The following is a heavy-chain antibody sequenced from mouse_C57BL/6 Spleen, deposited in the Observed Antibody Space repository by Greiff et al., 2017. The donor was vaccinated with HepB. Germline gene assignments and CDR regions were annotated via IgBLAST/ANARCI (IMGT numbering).Heavy chain of an antibody. CDR1: GYTFTSYW. Sequence: VQLQQPGAELVRPGSSVKLSCKASGYTFTSYWMDWVKQRPGQGLEWIGNIYPSDSETHYNQKFKDKATLTVDKSSSTAYMQLSSLTSEDSAVYYCARRDWLGDYFDYWGQGTTLTVSS. J-gene: IGHJ2*01. V-gene: IGHV1-61*01. CDR2: IYPSDSET. D-gene: IGHD3-3*01. CDR3: ARRDWLGDYFDY.